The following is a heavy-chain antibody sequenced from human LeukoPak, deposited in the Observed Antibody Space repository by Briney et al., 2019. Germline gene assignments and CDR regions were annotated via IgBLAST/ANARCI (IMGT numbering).Heavy chain of an antibody. CDR1: GFTFSSYA. D-gene: IGHD2-21*02. V-gene: IGHV3-30-3*01. CDR3: AKDLRGHIVVVTAILAGGYFDY. Sequence: GGSLRLSCAASGFTFSSYAMHWVRQAPGKGLEWVAVISYDGSNKYYADSVKGRFTISRDNSKNTLYLQMNSLRAEDTAVYYCAKDLRGHIVVVTAILAGGYFDYWGQGTLVTVSS. CDR2: ISYDGSNK. J-gene: IGHJ4*02.